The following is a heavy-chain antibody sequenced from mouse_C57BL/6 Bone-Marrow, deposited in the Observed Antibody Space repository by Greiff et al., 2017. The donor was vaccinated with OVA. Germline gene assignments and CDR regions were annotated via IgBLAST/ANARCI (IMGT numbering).Heavy chain of an antibody. J-gene: IGHJ1*03. D-gene: IGHD1-1*01. CDR2: IDHEDGET. Sequence: EVHLVESGAELVKPGASVKLSCTASGFNIKDYYMHWVKQRTEQGLEWIGRIDHEDGETKYAPKFQGKATITADTSSNTAYLQLSSLTSEDTAVYYCASPDYYGSSYLYFDVWGTGTTVTVSS. V-gene: IGHV14-2*01. CDR1: GFNIKDYY. CDR3: ASPDYYGSSYLYFDV.